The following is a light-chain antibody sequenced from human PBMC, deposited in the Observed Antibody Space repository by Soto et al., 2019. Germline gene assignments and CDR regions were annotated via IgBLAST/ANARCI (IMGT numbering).Light chain of an antibody. CDR2: EVS. Sequence: QSALTQPASVSGSPGQSITISCTGTSSDLGRYNLVSWYQQHPGKAPKLMIYEVSKRPSGVSNRFSGSKSGNTASLTISGLEGEDEADYYCCSYAGSSTYLFGTGTQLTVL. CDR1: SSDLGRYNL. V-gene: IGLV2-23*02. J-gene: IGLJ1*01. CDR3: CSYAGSSTYL.